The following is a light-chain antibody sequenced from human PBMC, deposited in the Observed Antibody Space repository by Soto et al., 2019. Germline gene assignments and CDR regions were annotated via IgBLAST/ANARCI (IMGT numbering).Light chain of an antibody. Sequence: DLQMTQSPSSLSASVGDRVTITCRASQTISTYLNWYQQKPGKAPKLLIYAASTLQSGVPSRFNGSGSGTDFTLTINSLQPEDFATYYCQQSHGIPYTFGQGTKLEIK. J-gene: IGKJ2*01. CDR3: QQSHGIPYT. CDR1: QTISTY. CDR2: AAS. V-gene: IGKV1-39*01.